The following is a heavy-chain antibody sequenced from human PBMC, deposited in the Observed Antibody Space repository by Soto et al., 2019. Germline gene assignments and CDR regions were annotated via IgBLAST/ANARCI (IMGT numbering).Heavy chain of an antibody. CDR2: INSDGSST. CDR1: GFTLSSYW. V-gene: IGHV3-74*01. CDR3: AKTANGWFSAFDI. Sequence: PGGSLRLSCAASGFTLSSYWMHWVRQAPGKGLVWVSRINSDGSSTSYADSVKGRFTISRDNAKNTLYLQMNSLRAEDTAVYYCAKTANGWFSAFDIWGQGTMVTVSS. D-gene: IGHD6-19*01. J-gene: IGHJ3*02.